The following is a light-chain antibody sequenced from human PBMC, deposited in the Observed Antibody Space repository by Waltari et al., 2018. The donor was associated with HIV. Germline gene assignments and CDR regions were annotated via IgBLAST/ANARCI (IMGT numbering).Light chain of an antibody. J-gene: IGLJ3*02. CDR2: KDI. CDR3: QSTDHDGTWV. Sequence: SYDLTQTPSVSVSPGQTARINCSRGALPKKYSSWYRPKAGQAPILLIYKDIERPSGIPGRISGSGSGTGVTLTITDVQAEDEGDYFCQSTDHDGTWVFGGGTKLTVL. V-gene: IGLV3-25*03. CDR1: ALPKKY.